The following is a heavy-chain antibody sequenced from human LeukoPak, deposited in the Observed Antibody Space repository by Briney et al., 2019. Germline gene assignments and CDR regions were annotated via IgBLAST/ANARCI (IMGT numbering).Heavy chain of an antibody. D-gene: IGHD6-19*01. CDR2: INPNSGGT. V-gene: IGHV1-2*02. J-gene: IGHJ4*02. CDR1: GYTFTGYY. CDR3: AREDRYSSGWYAD. Sequence: GASVKVSCKASGYTFTGYYMHWVRQAAGQGLEWVGWINPNSGGTNYAQKFQGRVTMTRDTSISTAYMELSRLRSDDTAVYYCAREDRYSSGWYADWGQGTLVTVSS.